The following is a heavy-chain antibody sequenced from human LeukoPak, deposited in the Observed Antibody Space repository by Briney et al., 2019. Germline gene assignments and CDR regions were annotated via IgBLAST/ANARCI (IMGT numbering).Heavy chain of an antibody. CDR3: ARDKGSPLSYYYYGMDV. Sequence: PSQTLSLTWTVSGGSISVGGTYWGWIRPHPGKGLELIGNMYHGGSTYYNPSHKRQVTILLDTSKTQISLKMSSVTAADTAVYYCARDKGSPLSYYYYGMDVWGQGTTVTVSS. D-gene: IGHD3-10*01. CDR1: GGSISVGGTY. V-gene: IGHV4-31*01. J-gene: IGHJ6*02. CDR2: MYHGGST.